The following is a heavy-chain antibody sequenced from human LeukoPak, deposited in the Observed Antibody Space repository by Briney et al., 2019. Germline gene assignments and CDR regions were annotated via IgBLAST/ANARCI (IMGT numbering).Heavy chain of an antibody. D-gene: IGHD3-22*01. J-gene: IGHJ3*02. CDR1: GYTFTSYD. Sequence: ASVKVSCKASGYTFTSYDINWVRQATGQGLEWMGWMNPNSGNTGYAQKFQGRVTMTRNTSISTAYMELSSLRSEDTAVYYCARGHFYDSSGYYDHDAFDIWGQGTMVTVSS. CDR3: ARGHFYDSSGYYDHDAFDI. CDR2: MNPNSGNT. V-gene: IGHV1-8*01.